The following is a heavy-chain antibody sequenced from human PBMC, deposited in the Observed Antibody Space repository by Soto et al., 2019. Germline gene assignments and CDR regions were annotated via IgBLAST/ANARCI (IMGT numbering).Heavy chain of an antibody. D-gene: IGHD3-9*01. CDR1: GFTFSRFA. CDR2: ISSTYEI. Sequence: EVYLVESGGGLVQPGGTLRLSCAASGFTFSRFAMNWVRQAPGKGLEWISYISSTYEIHYIDSVEGRFTVSRDNAKNSLFLQMNNLRAEDTAVYFCARDLDWAFDYWGQGTLDTVSS. J-gene: IGHJ4*02. CDR3: ARDLDWAFDY. V-gene: IGHV3-48*01.